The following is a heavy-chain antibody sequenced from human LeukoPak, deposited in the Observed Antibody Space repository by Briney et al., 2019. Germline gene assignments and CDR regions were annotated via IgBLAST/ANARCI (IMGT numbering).Heavy chain of an antibody. J-gene: IGHJ4*02. CDR2: IDWDGDK. CDR3: ARIRGSRYYFDY. V-gene: IGHV2-70*11. Sequence: ESGPTLVNPTQTLTLTCTFSGFSLSTSGVCVSWIRQPPGKALEWLARIDWDGDKYYNTSLKTRLTISEDTSKNQVVLTMTNMDPVDTATYYCARIRGSRYYFDYWGQGTLVTVSS. D-gene: IGHD6-13*01. CDR1: GFSLSTSGVC.